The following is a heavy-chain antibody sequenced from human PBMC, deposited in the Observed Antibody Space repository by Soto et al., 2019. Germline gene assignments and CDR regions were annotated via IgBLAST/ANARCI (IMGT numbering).Heavy chain of an antibody. CDR1: GGSISSYY. J-gene: IGHJ4*02. V-gene: IGHV4-59*01. CDR2: IYYSGST. Sequence: SETLSLTCTVSGGSISSYYWSWIRQPPGKGLEWIGYIYYSGSTNYNPSLKSRVTISVDTSKNQFSLKLSSVTAADTAVYYCASHLRPWYFDYWGQGTLVTVSS. CDR3: ASHLRPWYFDY.